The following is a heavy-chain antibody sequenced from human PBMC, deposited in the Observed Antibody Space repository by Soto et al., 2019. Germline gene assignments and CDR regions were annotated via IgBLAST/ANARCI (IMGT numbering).Heavy chain of an antibody. CDR2: IYYSGST. Sequence: SETLSLTCTVSGGSISSSNYYWGWIRQPPGKGLEWIGNIYYSGSTYYNPSLKSRVTISVDTSKNQFSLKLSSVTAADTAVYYCARDRIVVVPAARYFDYWGQGTLVTVSS. CDR1: GGSISSSNYY. D-gene: IGHD2-2*01. J-gene: IGHJ4*02. CDR3: ARDRIVVVPAARYFDY. V-gene: IGHV4-30-4*08.